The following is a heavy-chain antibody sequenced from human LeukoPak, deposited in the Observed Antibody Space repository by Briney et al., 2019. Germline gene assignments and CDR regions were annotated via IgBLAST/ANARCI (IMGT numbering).Heavy chain of an antibody. V-gene: IGHV3-21*01. CDR2: FTSMSRTI. CDR3: ARESSGIAATDKIDY. Sequence: GGSLRLSCAAPGFTFSRYSMTWVRQAPGKGLEWVSSFTSMSRTIYYADSVKGRFTISRDDAKESLYLQMNSLRVDDTAIYYCARESSGIAATDKIDYWGQGALVTVSS. D-gene: IGHD6-13*01. CDR1: GFTFSRYS. J-gene: IGHJ4*02.